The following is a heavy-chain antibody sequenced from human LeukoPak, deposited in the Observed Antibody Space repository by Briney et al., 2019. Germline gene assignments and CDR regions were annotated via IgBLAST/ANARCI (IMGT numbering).Heavy chain of an antibody. V-gene: IGHV4-38-2*02. Sequence: SETLSLTCTVSGYSISSGYYWGWIRQPPGKGLEWIGSIYHSGSTYYNPSLKSRVTISVDTSKNQFSLKLSSVTAADTAVYYCAREFLDREQQLAFDYWGQGTLVTVSS. CDR3: AREFLDREQQLAFDY. CDR2: IYHSGST. D-gene: IGHD6-13*01. J-gene: IGHJ4*02. CDR1: GYSISSGYY.